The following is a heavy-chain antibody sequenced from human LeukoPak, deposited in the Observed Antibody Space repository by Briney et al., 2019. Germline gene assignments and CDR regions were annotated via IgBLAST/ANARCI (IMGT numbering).Heavy chain of an antibody. D-gene: IGHD3-10*01. CDR3: ARDRGYASGSYMRDYAFDI. CDR1: GGSISSYY. Sequence: PSETLSLPCTVSGGSISSYYWSWIRQPPGKGLEWIGYIYYSGSTNYNPPLKSRVTISVDTSKNQFSLKLSSVTAADTAVYYCARDRGYASGSYMRDYAFDIWGQGTMVTVSS. CDR2: IYYSGST. V-gene: IGHV4-59*01. J-gene: IGHJ3*02.